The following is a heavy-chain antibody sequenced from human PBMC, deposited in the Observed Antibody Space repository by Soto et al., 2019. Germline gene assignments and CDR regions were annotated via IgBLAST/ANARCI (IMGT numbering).Heavy chain of an antibody. J-gene: IGHJ3*01. V-gene: IGHV3-53*01. Sequence: DVQLVESGGGLIQPGESLRLSCAAFGFTISGKKYVAWGRQAPGKVLEWVSALYDLDGSFYAASVKRRFTTSSDSSKTTVYLQMNDLRPDDTAVYYCATWHEREHAYDVWGQGTTVTVSS. CDR2: LYDLDGS. CDR1: GFTISGKKY. CDR3: ATWHEREHAYDV. D-gene: IGHD1-1*01.